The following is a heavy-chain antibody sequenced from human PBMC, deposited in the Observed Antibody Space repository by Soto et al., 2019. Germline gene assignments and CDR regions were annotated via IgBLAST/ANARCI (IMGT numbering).Heavy chain of an antibody. D-gene: IGHD2-15*01. CDR2: IHPSYGDT. Sequence: QVQLVQSGAEVKEPGASVKVSCKASGYTFNNHYIHWVRQAPGQGLEWMGRIHPSYGDTTFAQRFRGRVTLTRDTSSTTVYMELTSLTSADTAVYYGANRISSDMDVWGQGTTVTVSS. CDR1: GYTFNNHY. J-gene: IGHJ6*02. V-gene: IGHV1-46*02. CDR3: ANRISSDMDV.